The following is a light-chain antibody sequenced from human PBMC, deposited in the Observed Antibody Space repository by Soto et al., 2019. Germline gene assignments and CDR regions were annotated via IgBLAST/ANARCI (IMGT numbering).Light chain of an antibody. V-gene: IGLV2-23*01. J-gene: IGLJ3*02. CDR2: EGS. CDR3: CSYAGSSTWV. Sequence: QSALTQPPSASGSPGQSVTISCTGTSSDIGDYNYVSWYQQHPGKAPKLVIYEGSKRPSGVSNRFSGSKSGNTASLTISGLQAEDEADYYCCSYAGSSTWVFGGGTKLTVL. CDR1: SSDIGDYNY.